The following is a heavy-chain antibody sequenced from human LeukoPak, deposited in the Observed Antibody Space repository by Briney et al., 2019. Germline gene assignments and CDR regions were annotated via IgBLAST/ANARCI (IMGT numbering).Heavy chain of an antibody. D-gene: IGHD2-2*01. CDR3: ASHCSSTSCYFYFNS. J-gene: IGHJ4*02. Sequence: GGSLRLSCAASGFTFSNYWMSWVRQAPGNGLEWVANIKQDGREMNYIDSVKGRFTISRDNAKNSLDLQMNSLRAEDTAVYYCASHCSSTSCYFYFNSWGQGTLVTVSS. CDR1: GFTFSNYW. CDR2: IKQDGREM. V-gene: IGHV3-7*01.